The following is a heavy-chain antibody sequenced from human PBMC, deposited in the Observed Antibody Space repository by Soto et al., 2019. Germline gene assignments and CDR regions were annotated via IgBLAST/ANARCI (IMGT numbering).Heavy chain of an antibody. CDR2: IITIFGTA. CDR3: ARDEGGDYDWGIYGMDV. Sequence: QVQLVQSGAEVKKPGSSVKVSCKASGGTFSSYAISWVRQAPGQGIEWMGGIITIFGTANYAQKFQGRVTISADESTSTAYMELSSLRSEDTAVYYCARDEGGDYDWGIYGMDVWGQGTTVTVSS. CDR1: GGTFSSYA. D-gene: IGHD3-16*01. J-gene: IGHJ6*02. V-gene: IGHV1-69*01.